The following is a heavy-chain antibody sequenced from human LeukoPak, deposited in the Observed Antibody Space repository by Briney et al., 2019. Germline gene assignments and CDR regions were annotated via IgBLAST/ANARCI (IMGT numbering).Heavy chain of an antibody. CDR1: GYTFTGYY. CDR3: ARAGFYSGYDSLDAFDI. J-gene: IGHJ3*02. D-gene: IGHD5-12*01. Sequence: ASVKVSCKASGYTFTGYYMHWVRQAPGQGLEWMGWMNPNSGNTGYAQKFQGRVTMTRNTSISTAYMELSSLRSEDTAVYYCARAGFYSGYDSLDAFDIWGQGTMVTVSS. CDR2: MNPNSGNT. V-gene: IGHV1-8*02.